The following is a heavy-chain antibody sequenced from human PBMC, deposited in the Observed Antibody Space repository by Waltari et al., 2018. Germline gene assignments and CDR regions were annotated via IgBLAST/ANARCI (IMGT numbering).Heavy chain of an antibody. V-gene: IGHV3-21*01. CDR1: GFSFSSYT. CDR2: IIPNSIKT. Sequence: EVQVVESGGGVVQPGGSLRLSCLTSGFSFSSYTMNWVRQAPGKGLEWVSSIIPNSIKTYYLESVRGRFTISRDNARNSLYLQMDSLRVEDSAVYYCASDPSMQHVAAGGYWGQGTLVTVSS. J-gene: IGHJ4*02. D-gene: IGHD2-8*01. CDR3: ASDPSMQHVAAGGY.